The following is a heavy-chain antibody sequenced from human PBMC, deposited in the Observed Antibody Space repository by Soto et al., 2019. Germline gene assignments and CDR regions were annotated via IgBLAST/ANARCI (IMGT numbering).Heavy chain of an antibody. D-gene: IGHD6-6*01. CDR3: ARYSSIAARIY. J-gene: IGHJ4*02. CDR2: IYWDDDK. V-gene: IGHV2-5*02. CDR1: GFSLSTSGVG. Sequence: SGPTLVNPKHPLTLTCPFSGFSLSTSGVGVGWIRQPPGKALEWLALIYWDDDKRYSPSLKSRLTITKDTSKNQVVLTMTNMDPVDTATYYCARYSSIAARIYWGQGTLVTVSS.